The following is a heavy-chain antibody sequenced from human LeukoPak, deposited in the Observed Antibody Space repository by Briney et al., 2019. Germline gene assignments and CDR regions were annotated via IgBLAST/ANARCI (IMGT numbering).Heavy chain of an antibody. V-gene: IGHV3-33*08. Sequence: WGCLRLSCAASGFTFSSYSMNWVRQAPGRGLEGVAVIWYDGSNKYYADSVKGRFTISRDNSKNTLYLQMNSLRAEDTAVYYCAREPGGVATLNDGMDVWGQGTTVTVSS. CDR1: GFTFSSYS. CDR2: IWYDGSNK. CDR3: AREPGGVATLNDGMDV. J-gene: IGHJ6*02. D-gene: IGHD5-24*01.